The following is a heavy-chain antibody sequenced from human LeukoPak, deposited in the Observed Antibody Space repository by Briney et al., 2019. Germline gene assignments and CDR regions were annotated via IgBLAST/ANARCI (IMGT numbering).Heavy chain of an antibody. V-gene: IGHV1-18*01. CDR2: ISAYNGNT. CDR1: GYTFTSYG. J-gene: IGHJ4*02. Sequence: ASVKVSCKASGYTFTSYGISWVRQAPGQGLEWMGWISAYNGNTNYAQKLQGRVTMTTHTSTSTAYMELRSLRSDDTAVYYCARPIVVVPAALGFDYWGQGTLVTVSS. D-gene: IGHD2-2*01. CDR3: ARPIVVVPAALGFDY.